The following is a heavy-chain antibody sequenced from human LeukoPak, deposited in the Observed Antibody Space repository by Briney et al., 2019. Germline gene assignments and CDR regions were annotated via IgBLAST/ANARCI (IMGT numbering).Heavy chain of an antibody. J-gene: IGHJ4*02. CDR1: GYTFTSYG. D-gene: IGHD3-22*01. CDR2: ISAYNGNT. V-gene: IGHV1-18*01. Sequence: ASVKVSCKASGYTFTSYGISWVRQAPGQGLEWMGWISAYNGNTNYAQKLQGRVTMTTDTSTSTAYMELRSLRSDDTAVYYCARLFAYYYDSSGYYYPLDYWGQGTLVTVSS. CDR3: ARLFAYYYDSSGYYYPLDY.